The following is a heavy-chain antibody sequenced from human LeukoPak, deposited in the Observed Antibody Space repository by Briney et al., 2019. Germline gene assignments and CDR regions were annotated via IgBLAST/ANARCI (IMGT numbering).Heavy chain of an antibody. CDR2: IYYSGST. D-gene: IGHD4-11*01. J-gene: IGHJ4*02. CDR3: AREGDSNCYFDY. CDR1: GGSISSSSYY. V-gene: IGHV4-39*07. Sequence: PSETLSLTCTVSGGSISSSSYYWGWIRQPPGKGLEGIGSIYYSGSTYYNPSLKSRVTISVDTSKNPFSLKLSSVTAADTAVYYCAREGDSNCYFDYWGQGTLVTVSS.